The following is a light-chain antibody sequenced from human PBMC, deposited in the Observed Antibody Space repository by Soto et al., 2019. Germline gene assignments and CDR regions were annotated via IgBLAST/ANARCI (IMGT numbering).Light chain of an antibody. CDR3: QSFDLSLNAYV. V-gene: IGLV1-40*01. Sequence: QSVLTQPPSVSGAPGQRVTISCTGTYSNIGSSHDVHWHQHVAGAAPKIIIFGHVDRPSGVPDRFSGSTSGTSASLAITGLQAEDEADYYCQSFDLSLNAYVFGTGTKVTVL. CDR2: GHV. CDR1: YSNIGSSHD. J-gene: IGLJ1*01.